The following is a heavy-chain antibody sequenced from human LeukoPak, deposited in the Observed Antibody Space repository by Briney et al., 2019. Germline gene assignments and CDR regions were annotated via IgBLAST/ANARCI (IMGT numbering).Heavy chain of an antibody. V-gene: IGHV1-69*05. CDR3: ASALYYYGSGSWGCFDY. J-gene: IGHJ4*02. CDR2: IIPIFGTA. Sequence: SVKVSCKASGGTFSSYAISWVRQAPGQGLEWMGGIIPIFGTANYAQKFQGRVTITTDETTSTAYMELSSLRSEDTAVYYCASALYYYGSGSWGCFDYWGQGTLVTVSS. CDR1: GGTFSSYA. D-gene: IGHD3-10*01.